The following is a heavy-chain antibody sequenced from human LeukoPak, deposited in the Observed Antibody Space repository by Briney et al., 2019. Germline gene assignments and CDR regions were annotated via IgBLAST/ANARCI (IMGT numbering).Heavy chain of an antibody. CDR2: IYYSGST. Sequence: SETLSLTCTVSGASISGDSYYWGWIRQPPGKGLEWIGSIYYSGSTYYNPSLKSRVTISVDTSKSQISLKLRSVTAADTAMYYCARLWSGYRPPDYWGQGTLVTVSS. J-gene: IGHJ4*02. D-gene: IGHD3-3*01. CDR3: ARLWSGYRPPDY. CDR1: GASISGDSYY. V-gene: IGHV4-39*01.